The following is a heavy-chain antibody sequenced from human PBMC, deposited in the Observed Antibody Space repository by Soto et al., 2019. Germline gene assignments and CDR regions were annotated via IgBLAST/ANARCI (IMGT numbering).Heavy chain of an antibody. CDR2: ITGSTGTT. CDR3: AKDTSSSPYYMDV. V-gene: IGHV3-23*01. CDR1: GFTFSNFA. D-gene: IGHD2-2*01. Sequence: EVQVLESGGGSVQPGGSLRLSCAASGFTFSNFAMSWVRLAPGKGLEWVSEITGSTGTTYYADSVKGRFSISRDNSKNTVHLQMNSLRAEDTAVYYCAKDTSSSPYYMDVWGKGTTVTVSS. J-gene: IGHJ6*03.